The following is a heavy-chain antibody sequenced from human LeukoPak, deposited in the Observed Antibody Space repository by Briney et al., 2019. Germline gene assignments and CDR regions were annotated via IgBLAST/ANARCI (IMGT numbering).Heavy chain of an antibody. CDR1: GGSISSYY. CDR2: IYYSGST. CDR3: ARVKYYYDSSGYYRIYYFDY. J-gene: IGHJ4*02. Sequence: SETLSLTCTVSGGSISSYYWSWIRQPPGKGLEWIGYIYYSGSTNYNPSLKSRVTISVDTSKNQFSLKLSSVTAAGTAVYYCARVKYYYDSSGYYRIYYFDYWGQGTLVTVSS. D-gene: IGHD3-22*01. V-gene: IGHV4-59*01.